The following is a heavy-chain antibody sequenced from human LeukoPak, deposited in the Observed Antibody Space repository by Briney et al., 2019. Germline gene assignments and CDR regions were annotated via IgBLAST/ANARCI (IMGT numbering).Heavy chain of an antibody. Sequence: GESLQISCKGSGYSFTSYWIGWVRQMPGKGLGWMGIIYPGDSDTRYSPSFQGQVSISADKSISTAYLQWSSLKASDTAMYYCARHSPVGATLIDYWGQGTLVTVSS. CDR2: IYPGDSDT. J-gene: IGHJ4*02. CDR3: ARHSPVGATLIDY. D-gene: IGHD1-26*01. CDR1: GYSFTSYW. V-gene: IGHV5-51*01.